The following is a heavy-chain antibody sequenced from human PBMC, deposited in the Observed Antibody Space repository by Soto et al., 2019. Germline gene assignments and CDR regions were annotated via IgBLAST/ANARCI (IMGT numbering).Heavy chain of an antibody. J-gene: IGHJ6*03. V-gene: IGHV4-34*01. CDR3: ARGWYYYMDV. Sequence: SETLSLTCAVYGGSFSGYYWSWIRQPPGKGLEWIGEINHSGSTNYNPSLKSRVTISVDTSKNQFSLKLSSVTAADTAVYYCARGWYYYMDVRGKGTTVTVSS. CDR2: INHSGST. CDR1: GGSFSGYY.